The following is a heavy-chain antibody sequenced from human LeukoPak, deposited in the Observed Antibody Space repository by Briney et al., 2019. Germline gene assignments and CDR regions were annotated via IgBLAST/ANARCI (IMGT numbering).Heavy chain of an antibody. CDR3: AKDTVTLNFDY. CDR1: GFTFSGYG. D-gene: IGHD4-17*01. Sequence: GGSLRLSCAASGFTFSGYGMHWVRQAPGRGLEWLAIISYDGSSKNYADSVKGRFTNSRDNSKNTVYLQMNGLRPEDTAVYYCAKDTVTLNFDYWGQGTLVTVSS. CDR2: ISYDGSSK. V-gene: IGHV3-30*18. J-gene: IGHJ4*02.